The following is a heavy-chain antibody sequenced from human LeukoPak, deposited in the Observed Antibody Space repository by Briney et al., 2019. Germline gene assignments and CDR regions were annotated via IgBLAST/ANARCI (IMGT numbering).Heavy chain of an antibody. CDR3: ARAYYGSGSYDYYYYYDMDV. J-gene: IGHJ6*03. V-gene: IGHV1-8*03. D-gene: IGHD3-10*01. Sequence: ASLKVSCKASGYTLTSYDINWVRQTAGQRREWMGWMNPNRGNTRYVQKFHGRVTSTRTTSIRIAYLELSSLRSEDTAVYYCARAYYGSGSYDYYYYYDMDVWGKGTTVTVSS. CDR1: GYTLTSYD. CDR2: MNPNRGNT.